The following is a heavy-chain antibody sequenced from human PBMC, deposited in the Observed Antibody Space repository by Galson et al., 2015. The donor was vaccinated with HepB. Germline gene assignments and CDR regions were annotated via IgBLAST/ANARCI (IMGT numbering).Heavy chain of an antibody. CDR1: GFTFSSYA. V-gene: IGHV3-30-3*01. J-gene: IGHJ3*02. CDR3: AREASYPVTHDAFDI. Sequence: SLRLSCAASGFTFSSYAMHWVRQAPGKGLEWVAVISYDGSNKYYADSVKGRFTISRDNSKNTLYLQMNSLRAEDTAVYYCAREASYPVTHDAFDIWGQGTMVTVSS. D-gene: IGHD4-23*01. CDR2: ISYDGSNK.